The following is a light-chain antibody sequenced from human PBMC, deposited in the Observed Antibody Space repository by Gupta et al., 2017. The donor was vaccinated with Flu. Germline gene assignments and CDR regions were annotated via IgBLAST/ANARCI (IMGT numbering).Light chain of an antibody. J-gene: IGKJ4*01. CDR1: QPISSNY. CDR2: GAS. Sequence: ALTPPPDIRSFSPGDRATLSCRASQPISSNYLAWYQQKPGQAPTLLIYGASSRPSDISDRFSGSGSGTDFSLTISRLEPEDVAVYYCQQYHRSPLTFGGGTRVEIK. CDR3: QQYHRSPLT. V-gene: IGKV3-20*01.